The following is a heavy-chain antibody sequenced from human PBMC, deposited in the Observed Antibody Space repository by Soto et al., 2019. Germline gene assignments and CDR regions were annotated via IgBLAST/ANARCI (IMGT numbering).Heavy chain of an antibody. Sequence: PSQTLSLTCAISGNSVSSNSAAWNWIRQSPSRGLEWLGRTYYRSKWYNDYAVSVKSRITINPDTSKNQFSLQLNSVTPEDTAVYYYGSGSYYGPYFDYWGQGTLVTVSS. CDR3: GSGSYYGPYFDY. J-gene: IGHJ4*02. CDR1: GNSVSSNSAA. CDR2: TYYRSKWYN. V-gene: IGHV6-1*01. D-gene: IGHD3-10*01.